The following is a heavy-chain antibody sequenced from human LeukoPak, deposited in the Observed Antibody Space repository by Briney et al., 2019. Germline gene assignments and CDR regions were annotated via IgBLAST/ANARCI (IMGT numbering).Heavy chain of an antibody. V-gene: IGHV3-9*01. J-gene: IGHJ4*02. CDR1: GFTFADYA. CDR2: ISWNGGII. Sequence: PGGSLRLSCAASGFTFADYAMHWVRQVPGEGLEWVSGISWNGGIIGYADSVKGRFTISRDNAQNSLYLQMNSLRAEDTALYYCAKEITSGFSNGFPFDYWGQGTLVTVSS. CDR3: AKEITSGFSNGFPFDY. D-gene: IGHD5-18*01.